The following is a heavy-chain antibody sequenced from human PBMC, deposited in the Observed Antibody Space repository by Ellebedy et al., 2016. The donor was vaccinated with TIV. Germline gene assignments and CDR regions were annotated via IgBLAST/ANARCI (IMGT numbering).Heavy chain of an antibody. J-gene: IGHJ4*02. V-gene: IGHV1-69*13. CDR1: GGTFSSYA. CDR2: IIPIFGTA. Sequence: SVKVSXKASGGTFSSYAISWVRQAPGQGLEWMGGIIPIFGTANYAQKFQGRVTITADESTSTAYMELSSLRSEDTAMYYCARELYDSIWGLEYWGQGTLVTVSS. D-gene: IGHD3-16*01. CDR3: ARELYDSIWGLEY.